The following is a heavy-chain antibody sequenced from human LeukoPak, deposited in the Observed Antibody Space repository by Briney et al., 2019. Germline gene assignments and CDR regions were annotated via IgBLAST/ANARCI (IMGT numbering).Heavy chain of an antibody. CDR3: ARGEGGADF. D-gene: IGHD2-21*01. CDR2: TNPDGSEE. Sequence: PGGSLRLSCAVSGFTFSNFWMRWVRQAPGKGLEWVANTNPDGSEEYYVESVRGRFIISRDNAKNSLYLQMNSLRLEDTAVYFCARGEGGADFWGQGTLVTVSS. V-gene: IGHV3-7*01. CDR1: GFTFSNFW. J-gene: IGHJ4*02.